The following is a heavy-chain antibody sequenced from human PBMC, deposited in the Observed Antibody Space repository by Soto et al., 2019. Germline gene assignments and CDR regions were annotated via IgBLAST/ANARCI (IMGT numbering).Heavy chain of an antibody. Sequence: LSLTCTVSGGSITSGENDWWTWLRQSPGRGLEWIGHIYRAGSNFYNPSLNSRLTMSVDTSKNQFSLNLTSLTAADTAVYYCGRGVWGFGGFIVDSWGQGTPVTVSS. CDR2: IYRAGSN. V-gene: IGHV4-30-4*01. D-gene: IGHD3-16*02. J-gene: IGHJ4*02. CDR1: GGSITSGEND. CDR3: GRGVWGFGGFIVDS.